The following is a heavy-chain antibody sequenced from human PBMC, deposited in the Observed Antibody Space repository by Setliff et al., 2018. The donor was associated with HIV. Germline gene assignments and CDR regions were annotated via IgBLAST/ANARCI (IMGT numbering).Heavy chain of an antibody. CDR3: ARAALLKLPLGYYYGMDV. CDR2: IYSTGST. J-gene: IGHJ6*02. CDR1: SASINSGSNY. Sequence: SETLSLTCTVSSASINSGSNYWNWIRQPAGKGLEWIGRIYSTGSTNYNPSLKSRVTISVDTSKNQSSLKLSSVTAADTAVYYCARAALLKLPLGYYYGMDVWGQGTTVTVSS. V-gene: IGHV4-61*02. D-gene: IGHD1-7*01.